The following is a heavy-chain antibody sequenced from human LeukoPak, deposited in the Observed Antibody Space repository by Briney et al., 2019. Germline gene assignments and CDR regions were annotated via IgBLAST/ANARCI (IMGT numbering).Heavy chain of an antibody. J-gene: IGHJ4*02. CDR1: GFTFDDYA. CDR2: ISGDGGST. CDR3: AKDISRNFVVVPAADY. D-gene: IGHD2-2*01. V-gene: IGHV3-43*02. Sequence: GGCLRLSCAASGFTFDDYAMHWVRQPQGKSLEWVSLISGDGGSTYYADSVKGRFTVSRDNSKNSLYLQMNSLRTEDTALYYCAKDISRNFVVVPAADYWGQGTLVTVSS.